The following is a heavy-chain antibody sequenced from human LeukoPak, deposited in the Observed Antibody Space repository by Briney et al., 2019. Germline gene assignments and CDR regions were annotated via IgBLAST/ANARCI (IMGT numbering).Heavy chain of an antibody. V-gene: IGHV3-23*01. D-gene: IGHD6-13*01. CDR1: GFIFSNFA. CDR2: ISGSGGSI. J-gene: IGHJ3*02. Sequence: PGGSLRLSCAASGFIFSNFAMSWVRQAPGKGLEWVSGISGSGGSIWYADSVKGRFTISRDNSKNTLYLQMNSLRAEDTALYYCAGGYSSSWYELGSAFDIWGQGTMVTVSS. CDR3: AGGYSSSWYELGSAFDI.